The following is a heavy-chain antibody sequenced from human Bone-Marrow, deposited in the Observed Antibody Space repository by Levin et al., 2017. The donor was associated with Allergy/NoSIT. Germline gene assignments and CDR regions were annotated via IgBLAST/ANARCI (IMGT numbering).Heavy chain of an antibody. Sequence: KSSETLSLTCTVSGVSISNGGYYWSWIRQPAGKGLEWIGRIYTSGSTDYNPSLESRLTISLDKPTNQFSLKLTSATAADTALYYCARLVSFYDTLTGYAGGYYYYYMDVWGKGTTVTVSS. CDR1: GVSISNGGYY. J-gene: IGHJ6*03. D-gene: IGHD3-9*01. CDR3: ARLVSFYDTLTGYAGGYYYYYMDV. V-gene: IGHV4-61*02. CDR2: IYTSGST.